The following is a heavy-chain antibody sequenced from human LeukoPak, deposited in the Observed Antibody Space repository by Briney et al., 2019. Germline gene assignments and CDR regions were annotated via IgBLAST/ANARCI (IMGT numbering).Heavy chain of an antibody. Sequence: GASVKVSCKASGYTFTSYGISWVRQAPGQGLEWMGWISAYNGNTNYAQKLQGRVTMTTDASTSTAYMELRSLRSDDTAVYYCARVPLQLAMYNWFDPWGQGTLVTVSS. D-gene: IGHD6-13*01. CDR1: GYTFTSYG. V-gene: IGHV1-18*01. J-gene: IGHJ5*02. CDR3: ARVPLQLAMYNWFDP. CDR2: ISAYNGNT.